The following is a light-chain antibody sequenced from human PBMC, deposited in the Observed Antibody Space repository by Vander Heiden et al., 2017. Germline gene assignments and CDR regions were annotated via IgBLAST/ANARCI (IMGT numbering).Light chain of an antibody. CDR1: QSISSH. Sequence: DIQVPQSPSSLSASVGDRVTITCRASQSISSHLNWYQQKPGKAPKLLIYAASSLQSGVPSRFSGSGSGTDFTLTISSLQPEDFATYYCQQCYSTPRTFGQGTKVEIK. CDR2: AAS. V-gene: IGKV1-39*01. CDR3: QQCYSTPRT. J-gene: IGKJ1*01.